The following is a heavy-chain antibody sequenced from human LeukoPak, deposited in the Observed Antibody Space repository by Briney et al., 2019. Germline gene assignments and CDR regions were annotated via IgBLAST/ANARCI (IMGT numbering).Heavy chain of an antibody. Sequence: SETLSLTCAVSGGSISSSNWWSWVRQPPGKGLEWIGEIYHSGSTNYNPSPKSRVTISVDKSKNQFSLKLSSVTAADTAVYYCASLNNAAGDFYRWGQGTLVTVSS. D-gene: IGHD6-13*01. CDR1: GGSISSSNW. CDR3: ASLNNAAGDFYR. CDR2: IYHSGST. J-gene: IGHJ4*02. V-gene: IGHV4-4*02.